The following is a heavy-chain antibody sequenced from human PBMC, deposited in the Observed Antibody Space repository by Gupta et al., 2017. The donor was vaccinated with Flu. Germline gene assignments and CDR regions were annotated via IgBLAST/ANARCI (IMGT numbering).Heavy chain of an antibody. J-gene: IGHJ6*02. D-gene: IGHD4-23*01. Sequence: EVQLVESGGGLVQPGGSLRLSCAASGFTFSSYYMSWVRQAPGKGLEWVANIKQDGSEKDYVDSVKGRITISRDNAKNSLYLQMNSLRAEDTAVYYCARDRTYGDKAGSLDVWGQGTTVTVSS. V-gene: IGHV3-7*04. CDR2: IKQDGSEK. CDR3: ARDRTYGDKAGSLDV. CDR1: GFTFSSYY.